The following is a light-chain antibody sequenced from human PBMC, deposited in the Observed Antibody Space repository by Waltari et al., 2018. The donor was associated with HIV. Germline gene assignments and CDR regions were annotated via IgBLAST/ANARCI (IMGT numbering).Light chain of an antibody. CDR2: DVS. CDR3: CSYVSEIVPCV. CDR1: SSDVGAYNL. V-gene: IGLV2-23*02. Sequence: QTALPQPASVSGSPGQSIPIPCTGPSSDVGAYNLVPWYQQHPGKAPRLIIYDVSERPAGVSNRFTGSKSGNTASLTISGLQAEDEADYYCCSYVSEIVPCVFGGGTKLTVL. J-gene: IGLJ3*02.